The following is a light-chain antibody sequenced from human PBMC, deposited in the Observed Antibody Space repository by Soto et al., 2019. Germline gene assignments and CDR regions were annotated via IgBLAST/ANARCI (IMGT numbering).Light chain of an antibody. CDR1: SSNMGASYD. V-gene: IGLV1-40*01. Sequence: QSVLTQPPSVSGAPGKSLTIACTGRSSNMGASYDVHWYQQLPGTSPKVLIYGNNNRPSGVPVRFSGSKSGASASLAITGPQAEDEADYYCQYYDSSLSVYVLGTGTKVTVL. J-gene: IGLJ1*01. CDR3: QYYDSSLSVYV. CDR2: GNN.